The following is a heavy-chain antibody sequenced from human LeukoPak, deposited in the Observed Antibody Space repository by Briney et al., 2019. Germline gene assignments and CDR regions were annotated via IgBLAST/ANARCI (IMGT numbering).Heavy chain of an antibody. CDR1: GFTFGDYA. Sequence: GGSLRLSCTASGFTFGDYAMSWVRQAPGKGLEWVGFIRSKAYGGTTEYAASVKGRFTISRDDSKSIAYLQMNSLKTEDTAVHYCTRWRGSSSSSFDYWGQGTLVTVSS. V-gene: IGHV3-49*04. J-gene: IGHJ4*02. D-gene: IGHD6-6*01. CDR3: TRWRGSSSSSFDY. CDR2: IRSKAYGGTT.